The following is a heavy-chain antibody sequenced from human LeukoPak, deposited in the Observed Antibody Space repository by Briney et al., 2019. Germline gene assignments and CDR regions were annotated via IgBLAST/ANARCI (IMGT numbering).Heavy chain of an antibody. D-gene: IGHD3-22*01. J-gene: IGHJ3*02. CDR1: GFTFSSYS. CDR2: ISSSSSYI. CDR3: ARGADCYDSSGYYHDAFDI. V-gene: IGHV3-21*01. Sequence: GGSLRLSCAASGFTFSSYSMNWVRQAPGKGLEWVSSISSSSSYIYYADSVKGRFTISRDNAKNSLYLQMNSLRAEDTAVYYCARGADCYDSSGYYHDAFDIWGQGTMVTVSS.